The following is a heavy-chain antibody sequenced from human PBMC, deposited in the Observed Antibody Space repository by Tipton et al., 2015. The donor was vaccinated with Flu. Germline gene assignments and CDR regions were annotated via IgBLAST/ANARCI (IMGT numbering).Heavy chain of an antibody. D-gene: IGHD2-15*01. J-gene: IGHJ4*02. CDR3: ARAATGLCGGGSCPPFDY. V-gene: IGHV3-53*01. CDR1: GFTVSSNY. Sequence: SLRLSCAASGFTVSSNYMNWVRQAPGKGLEWVSVLYSDGNTYYADSVKGRFTISRDNSNNTLYLHMNRVRAGDTAVYYCARAATGLCGGGSCPPFDYWGQGTLVTVSS. CDR2: LYSDGNT.